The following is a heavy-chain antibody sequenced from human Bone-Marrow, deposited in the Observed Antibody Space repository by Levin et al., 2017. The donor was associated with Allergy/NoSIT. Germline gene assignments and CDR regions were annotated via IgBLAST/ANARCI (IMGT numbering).Heavy chain of an antibody. J-gene: IGHJ4*02. CDR1: GFIFDDYA. CDR3: VKDRRGYFYDFDY. Sequence: GGSLRLSCAASGFIFDDYAMHWVRQTPGKGLEWVSGINWNSGSIDYVDSVKGRFTISRDNAKNSLYLQMNSLRLEDTALYYCVKDRRGYFYDFDYWGQGTLVTVSS. D-gene: IGHD5-18*01. V-gene: IGHV3-9*01. CDR2: INWNSGSI.